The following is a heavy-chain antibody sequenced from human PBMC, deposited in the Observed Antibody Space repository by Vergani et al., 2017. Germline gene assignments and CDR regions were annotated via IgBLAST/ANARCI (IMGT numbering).Heavy chain of an antibody. D-gene: IGHD3-9*01. CDR1: GYTFSNYY. V-gene: IGHV1-46*03. Sequence: QVQVVQSGAEVKKSGASVKVSCKTSGYTFSNYYMHWVRQAPGQGLEWMGIINPSGGPTNYAQKFQGRVTMTMDTSTSTVYMELSSLRSEDTAIYYCARGDYGTLTGYRYWGQGTLVTVSA. CDR3: ARGDYGTLTGYRY. J-gene: IGHJ4*02. CDR2: INPSGGPT.